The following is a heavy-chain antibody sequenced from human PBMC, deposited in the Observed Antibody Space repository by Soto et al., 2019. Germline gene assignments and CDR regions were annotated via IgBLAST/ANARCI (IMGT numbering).Heavy chain of an antibody. D-gene: IGHD6-19*01. Sequence: QVQLVESGGGVVQPGRSLRLSCAASGFTFSSYGMHWVRQAPGKGLEWVAVIWYDGSNKYYADSVKGRFIISRDNSKNTLYLQMNSLRAEDTAVYYCARGPHRIAVAVYYFDYWGQGTLVTVSS. CDR1: GFTFSSYG. J-gene: IGHJ4*02. CDR2: IWYDGSNK. CDR3: ARGPHRIAVAVYYFDY. V-gene: IGHV3-33*01.